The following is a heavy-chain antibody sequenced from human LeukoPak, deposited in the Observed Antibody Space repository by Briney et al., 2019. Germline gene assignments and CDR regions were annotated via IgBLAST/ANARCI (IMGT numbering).Heavy chain of an antibody. CDR1: GGPINNYF. D-gene: IGHD4-17*01. Sequence: PSETLSLTCTVSGGPINNYFWSWIRQPAGKGLEWMGRIYSGGSTSYNPSLKNRLTISLDKTKNQVSLKLTSVTAADTAMYVCAREQTTGFDQWGQGTLVTVSS. V-gene: IGHV4-4*07. J-gene: IGHJ4*02. CDR2: IYSGGST. CDR3: AREQTTGFDQ.